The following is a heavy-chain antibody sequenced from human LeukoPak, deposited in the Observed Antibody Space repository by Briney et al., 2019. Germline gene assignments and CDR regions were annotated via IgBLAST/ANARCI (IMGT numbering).Heavy chain of an antibody. CDR3: TRSTGWYNYFDY. CDR2: ITWNSGSI. CDR1: GFTFDNHA. D-gene: IGHD6-19*01. Sequence: GGSLRLSCAASGFTFDNHAMHWVRQAPGKGLEWVSGITWNSGSIAYADSVKGRFTISRDNAKNSLYLQMNSLRAEDVALYYCTRSTGWYNYFDYWGQGALVTVSS. V-gene: IGHV3-9*03. J-gene: IGHJ4*02.